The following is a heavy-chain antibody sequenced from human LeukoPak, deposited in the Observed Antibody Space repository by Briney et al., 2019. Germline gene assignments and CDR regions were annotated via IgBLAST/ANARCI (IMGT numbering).Heavy chain of an antibody. V-gene: IGHV3-33*01. CDR1: GFTFSSYG. CDR2: IWYDGSNK. Sequence: ERSLRLSCAASGFTFSSYGMHWVRQAPGKGLEWVAVIWYDGSNKYYADSVRGRFTISRDNSKNTLYLQMNSLRAEDTAVYSCARDRYYGSGSYLIDPWGQGTLVTVSS. J-gene: IGHJ5*02. D-gene: IGHD3-10*01. CDR3: ARDRYYGSGSYLIDP.